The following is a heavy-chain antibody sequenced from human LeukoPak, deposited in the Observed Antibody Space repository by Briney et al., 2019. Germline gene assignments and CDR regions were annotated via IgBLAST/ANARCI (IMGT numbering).Heavy chain of an antibody. Sequence: SETLSLTCTVSGGSISSITYYWGWIRQPPGKGLEWVGHMYYRGNTFYNPSLKSRVTISVDTSKNQFSLKLRSVTAADTAVYYCARLFGNYQDYFDYWGQGTLVTVSS. D-gene: IGHD1-7*01. CDR3: ARLFGNYQDYFDY. CDR2: MYYRGNT. V-gene: IGHV4-39*07. CDR1: GGSISSITYY. J-gene: IGHJ4*02.